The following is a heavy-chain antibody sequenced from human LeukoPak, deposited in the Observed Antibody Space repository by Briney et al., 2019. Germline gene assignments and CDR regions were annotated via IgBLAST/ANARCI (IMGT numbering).Heavy chain of an antibody. V-gene: IGHV3-33*01. CDR1: GCTFSGYS. J-gene: IGHJ4*02. Sequence: PGGSLRLSCAASGCTFSGYSIHWVRKAPGKGLEWVAVIWYDGSNKYYADSVKRRFTISRDNSKNTLYLQMNSLRAEGTAMYYCARSQAGTYYDFWSGSFFDYWGQGTLVPVSS. CDR3: ARSQAGTYYDFWSGSFFDY. D-gene: IGHD3-3*01. CDR2: IWYDGSNK.